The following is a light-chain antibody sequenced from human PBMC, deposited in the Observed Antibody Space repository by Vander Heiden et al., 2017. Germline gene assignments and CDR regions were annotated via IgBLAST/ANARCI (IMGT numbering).Light chain of an antibody. Sequence: ETVLTQSPGTLSLSPGESATLSCRASQSVSSNYLVWYQQKPGQAPRLLIYGASRRATGVPDRFSGSGSGTDFTLTISRLEPEDFAVYYCQQYGTSPWTFGQGTKVEIK. CDR1: QSVSSNY. CDR2: GAS. CDR3: QQYGTSPWT. J-gene: IGKJ1*01. V-gene: IGKV3-20*01.